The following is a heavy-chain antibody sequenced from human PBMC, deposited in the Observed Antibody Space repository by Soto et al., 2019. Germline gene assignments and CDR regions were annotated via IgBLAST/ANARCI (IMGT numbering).Heavy chain of an antibody. D-gene: IGHD6-19*01. CDR2: INAGNGNT. CDR3: ASLSGWYRRNDY. V-gene: IGHV1-3*01. J-gene: IGHJ4*02. CDR1: GYTFTSYA. Sequence: GSSVKVSCKASGYTFTSYAMHWVRQAPGQRLEWMGWINAGNGNTKYSQKFQGRVTITRDTSASTAYMELSSLRSEDTAVYYCASLSGWYRRNDYWGQGTLVTVSS.